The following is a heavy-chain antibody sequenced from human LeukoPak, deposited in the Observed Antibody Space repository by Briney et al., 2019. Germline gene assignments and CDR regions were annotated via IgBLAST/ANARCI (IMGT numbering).Heavy chain of an antibody. CDR3: ARRATIFPYNWFDP. J-gene: IGHJ5*02. D-gene: IGHD5-24*01. CDR2: IYYSGST. V-gene: IGHV4-39*01. CDR1: GGSISSSSYY. Sequence: SQTLSLTCTVSGGSISSSSYYWGWIRQPPGKGLEWIGSIYYSGSTYYNPSLKSRVTISVDTSKNQFSLKLSSVTAADTAVYYCARRATIFPYNWFDPWGQGTLVTVSS.